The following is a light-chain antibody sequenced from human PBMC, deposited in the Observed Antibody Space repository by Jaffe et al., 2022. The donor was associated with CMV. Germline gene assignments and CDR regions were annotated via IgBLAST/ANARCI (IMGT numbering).Light chain of an antibody. J-gene: IGKJ4*01. CDR1: QSVLYSSNNKNF. CDR2: WAS. CDR3: QQYYSTPVT. V-gene: IGKV4-1*01. Sequence: DIVLTQSPDSLAVSLGERATINCKSSQSVLYSSNNKNFLAWYQQKPGQPPTLLIYWASTRESGVPDRFSGSGSGTDFTLTISRLQAEDVAIYYCQQYYSTPVTFGGGTKVEIK.